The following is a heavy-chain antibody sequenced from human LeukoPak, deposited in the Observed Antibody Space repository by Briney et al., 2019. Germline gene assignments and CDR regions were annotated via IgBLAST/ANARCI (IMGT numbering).Heavy chain of an antibody. D-gene: IGHD1-1*01. CDR2: ISSSSTI. CDR3: ARGVPTGIDYFDY. Sequence: GGSLRLSCAASGFIISSYSMNWVRQAPGKGLEWVSYISSSSTIYYADSVKGRFTISRDNAKNSLYPQMSSLRAEDTAVYYCARGVPTGIDYFDYWGQGTLATVSS. V-gene: IGHV3-48*04. J-gene: IGHJ4*02. CDR1: GFIISSYS.